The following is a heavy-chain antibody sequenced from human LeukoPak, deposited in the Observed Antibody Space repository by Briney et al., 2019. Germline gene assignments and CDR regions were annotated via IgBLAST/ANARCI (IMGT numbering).Heavy chain of an antibody. CDR3: ARHEYSGSYYGLSWFDP. CDR2: IYYSGST. J-gene: IGHJ5*02. D-gene: IGHD1-26*01. V-gene: IGHV4-39*01. Sequence: SETLSLTCTVSGGSISSSGYYWGWMRQPPGKGLEWIASIYYSGSTYYNPSLKSRVTISVDTSKNQLSLKLSSLTAADTAVYYCARHEYSGSYYGLSWFDPWGQGTLVTVSS. CDR1: GGSISSSGYY.